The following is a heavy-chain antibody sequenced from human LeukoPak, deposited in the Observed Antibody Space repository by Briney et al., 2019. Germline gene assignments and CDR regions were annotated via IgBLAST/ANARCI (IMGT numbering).Heavy chain of an antibody. J-gene: IGHJ6*02. V-gene: IGHV4-34*01. CDR1: GGSFSGYY. CDR3: ARERFTIFGVVIEYYYGMDV. D-gene: IGHD3-3*01. CDR2: INHSGST. Sequence: PSETLSLTCAVYGGSFSGYYWSWIRQPPGKGLEWIGEINHSGSTNYNPSLKSRVTISVDTSKNQFSPKLSSVTAADTAVYYCARERFTIFGVVIEYYYGMDVWGQGTTVTVSS.